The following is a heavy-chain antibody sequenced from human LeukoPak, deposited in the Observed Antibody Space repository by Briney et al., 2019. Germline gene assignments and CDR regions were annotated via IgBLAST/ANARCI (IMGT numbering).Heavy chain of an antibody. CDR1: GSTFSNYA. CDR3: TKVQYPTRLTTNYAS. CDR2: ISGSDGTV. J-gene: IGHJ4*02. V-gene: IGHV3-23*01. D-gene: IGHD2-2*01. Sequence: GGSLRLSCAASGSTFSNYAMSGVRQAPGGGGEWGVSISGSDGTVWYEDSAKGRFSISRDNSRNTLYLQMNSLRAEDTAVYYCTKVQYPTRLTTNYASWGQGTLVTVSS.